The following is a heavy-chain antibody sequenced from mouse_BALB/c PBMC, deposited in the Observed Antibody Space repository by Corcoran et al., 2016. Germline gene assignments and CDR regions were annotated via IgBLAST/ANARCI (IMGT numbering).Heavy chain of an antibody. CDR1: GYTFTDYY. J-gene: IGHJ2*01. V-gene: IGHV1-26*01. CDR3: ARDYDYYFDY. CDR2: SNPNNGGT. Sequence: EVQLQQSGPELVKPGASVKMSCKASGYTFTDYYMKWVKQRHGKSLEWIGDSNPNNGGTSYNQKFKGKATLTVDKSSSTAYMQLNSLTSEDSAVYYCARDYDYYFDYWGQGTTLTVSS. D-gene: IGHD2-4*01.